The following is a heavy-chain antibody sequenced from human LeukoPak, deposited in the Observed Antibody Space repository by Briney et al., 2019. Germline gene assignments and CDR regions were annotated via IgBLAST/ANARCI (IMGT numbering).Heavy chain of an antibody. CDR1: GGSFSGYY. Sequence: SETLSLTCAVYGGSFSGYYWSWIRQPPGKGLEWIGEINHSGSTNYNPSLKSRVTISVDTSKNQFSLKLSSVTAADTAVYYSARGQGYCSSTSCSNWFDPWGQGTLVTVSS. J-gene: IGHJ5*02. CDR2: INHSGST. D-gene: IGHD2-2*01. CDR3: ARGQGYCSSTSCSNWFDP. V-gene: IGHV4-34*01.